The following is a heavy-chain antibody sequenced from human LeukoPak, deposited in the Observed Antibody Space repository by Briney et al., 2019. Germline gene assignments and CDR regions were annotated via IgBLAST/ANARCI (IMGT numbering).Heavy chain of an antibody. D-gene: IGHD3-16*02. Sequence: SETLSLTCTVSGGSISSYYWSWIRQPAGKGLEWIGRIYTSGSTNYNPSLKSRLTMSVDTSKNQFSLKLSSVTAADSAVYYCARLYRGSEYLHHWGQGTLVTVSS. V-gene: IGHV4-4*07. CDR3: ARLYRGSEYLHH. J-gene: IGHJ1*01. CDR2: IYTSGST. CDR1: GGSISSYY.